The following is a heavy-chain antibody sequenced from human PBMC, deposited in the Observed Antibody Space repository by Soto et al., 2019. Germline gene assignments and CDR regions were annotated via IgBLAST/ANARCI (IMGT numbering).Heavy chain of an antibody. D-gene: IGHD3-10*01. V-gene: IGHV1-69*01. Sequence: QVQLVQSGAEVKKPGSSVKVSCKASGGTFSSYAISWVRQAPGQGLEWMGGIIPIFGTANYAQKFQGRVTIPAEESTSTAYRGLRSLESEDTAVYYCGRDRRGGAPQGGGGFDYWGQGTLVTVSS. CDR3: GRDRRGGAPQGGGGFDY. CDR1: GGTFSSYA. J-gene: IGHJ4*02. CDR2: IIPIFGTA.